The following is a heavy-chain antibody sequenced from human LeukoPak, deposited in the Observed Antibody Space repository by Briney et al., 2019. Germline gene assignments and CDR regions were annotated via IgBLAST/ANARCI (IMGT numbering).Heavy chain of an antibody. CDR1: GFTVSSNY. CDR2: IYSGGST. V-gene: IGHV3-53*01. CDR3: ARVSAAGTIFDY. D-gene: IGHD6-13*01. Sequence: GGSLRLSCAASGFTVSSNYMSWVRQAPGKGLEWVSVIYSGGSTYYADSVKGRFTISRDNSKNTLYLQMNSLRAEDTAVYYCARVSAAGTIFDYWGQGTLVTVSS. J-gene: IGHJ4*02.